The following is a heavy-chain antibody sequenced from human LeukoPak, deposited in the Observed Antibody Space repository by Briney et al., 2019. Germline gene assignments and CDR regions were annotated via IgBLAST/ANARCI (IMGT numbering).Heavy chain of an antibody. CDR1: GFIFSQYD. CDR2: INDNGGST. CDR3: AKDFYGSGSFYTVAFDI. D-gene: IGHD3-10*01. J-gene: IGHJ3*02. V-gene: IGHV3-23*01. Sequence: GGSLRLSCAASGFIFSQYDMIWVRQGPGKGLEWVSSINDNGGSTWYADSVRGRFTISRDNSRTTVYLQMNSLTVEDTAVYYCAKDFYGSGSFYTVAFDIWGQGAMVIVSS.